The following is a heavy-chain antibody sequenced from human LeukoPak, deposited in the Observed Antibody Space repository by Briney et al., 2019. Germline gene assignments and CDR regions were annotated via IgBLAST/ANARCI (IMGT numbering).Heavy chain of an antibody. Sequence: SVNLSCTASGYTFTVYYMHWVRQPPGQGLEWMGWINTNSGGTNYAQQFQGRVTMTRDTSISTAYMELSRLRSDDTAVYYCARASYYDSSGYCPQWYFDYWGQGTLVTVSS. J-gene: IGHJ4*02. CDR1: GYTFTVYY. CDR3: ARASYYDSSGYCPQWYFDY. V-gene: IGHV1-2*02. D-gene: IGHD3-22*01. CDR2: INTNSGGT.